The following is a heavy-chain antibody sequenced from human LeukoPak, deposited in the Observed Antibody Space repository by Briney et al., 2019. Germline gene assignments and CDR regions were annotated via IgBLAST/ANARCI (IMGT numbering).Heavy chain of an antibody. CDR1: GFTFSSYW. Sequence: GGSLRLSCAASGFTFSSYWMSWARQAPGKGLEWVANIKQDGSEKYYVDSVKGRFTISRDNAKNSLYLQMNSLRAEDTAVYYCARVFTMIVVDRTYYFDYWGQGTLVTVSS. V-gene: IGHV3-7*01. CDR2: IKQDGSEK. D-gene: IGHD3-22*01. CDR3: ARVFTMIVVDRTYYFDY. J-gene: IGHJ4*02.